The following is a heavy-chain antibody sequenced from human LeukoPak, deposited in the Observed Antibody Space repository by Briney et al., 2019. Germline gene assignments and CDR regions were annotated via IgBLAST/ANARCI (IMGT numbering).Heavy chain of an antibody. Sequence: PGGSLRLSCAASGFTFDDYGMSWVRQAPGKGLEWVSGINWNGGSTGYADSVKGRFTISRDNAKNSLYLQMNSLRTEDTALYYCAKVDTAMVPDYWGQGTLVTVSS. CDR1: GFTFDDYG. D-gene: IGHD5-18*01. CDR2: INWNGGST. CDR3: AKVDTAMVPDY. V-gene: IGHV3-20*04. J-gene: IGHJ4*02.